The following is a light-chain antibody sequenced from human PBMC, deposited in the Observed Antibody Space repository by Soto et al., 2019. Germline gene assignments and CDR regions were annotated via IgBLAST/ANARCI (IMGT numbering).Light chain of an antibody. CDR1: QSVSSN. CDR2: GAS. Sequence: EIVMTQSPATLSVSLGERATISCRASQSVSSNLAWYQQKPGQAPRLLIYGASTKATGIPARFIGSGSGTQFTLTISSLQSEDFAGYYCQQYNNSPPYTFGQGTKLEIK. CDR3: QQYNNSPPYT. J-gene: IGKJ2*01. V-gene: IGKV3-15*01.